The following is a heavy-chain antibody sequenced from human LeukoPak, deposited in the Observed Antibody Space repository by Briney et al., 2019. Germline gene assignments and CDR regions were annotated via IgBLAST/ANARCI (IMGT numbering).Heavy chain of an antibody. J-gene: IGHJ4*02. CDR1: GYTFTGCY. V-gene: IGHV1-2*02. CDR3: ARGMKKWDPSAMVSY. CDR2: INPNSGGT. Sequence: ASVKVSCKASGYTFTGCYMHWVRQAPGQGLEWMGWINPNSGGTNYAQKFQGRVTMTRDMSTSTVYMELSSLRSEDTAVYYCARGMKKWDPSAMVSYWGQGTLVTVSS. D-gene: IGHD5-18*01.